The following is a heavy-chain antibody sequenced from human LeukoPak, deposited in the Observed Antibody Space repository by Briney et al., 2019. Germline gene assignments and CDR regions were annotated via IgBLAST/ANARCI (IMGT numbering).Heavy chain of an antibody. J-gene: IGHJ6*02. D-gene: IGHD5-18*01. CDR1: GFTFDDYA. V-gene: IGHV3-9*01. Sequence: GGSLRLSCAASGFTFDDYAMHWVRQAPGKGLEWVSGISWNSGSIGYADSVKGRFTISRDNAKNSLYLQMNSLRAEDTALYYCAKDRRIRLWFYGMDVWGQGTTVTVSS. CDR3: AKDRRIRLWFYGMDV. CDR2: ISWNSGSI.